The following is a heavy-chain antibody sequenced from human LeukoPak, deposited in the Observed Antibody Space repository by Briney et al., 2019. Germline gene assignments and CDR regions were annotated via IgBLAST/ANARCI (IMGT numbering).Heavy chain of an antibody. CDR3: ARGRRITPYYYGSGTSGWSDP. V-gene: IGHV4-34*01. CDR2: INHSGCT. CDR1: GGSFRGYY. J-gene: IGHJ5*02. Sequence: SETLSLTCPVYGGSFRGYYWSWIRQPPANRLESSGEINHSGCTNYNPSLKRRVTISVDTSKNQFSLQLSSVTAADTAVYYCARGRRITPYYYGSGTSGWSDPWGQGTLVTVSS. D-gene: IGHD3-10*01.